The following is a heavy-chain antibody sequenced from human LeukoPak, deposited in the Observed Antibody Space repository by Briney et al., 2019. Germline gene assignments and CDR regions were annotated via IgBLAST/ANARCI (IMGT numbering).Heavy chain of an antibody. J-gene: IGHJ4*02. Sequence: GGSLGLSCAAPGFMFHDYAIHWVRQAPGKGLEWVSLISGDGGSTFYADSVKGRFTISRDNSKNTLYLQMNSLRAEDTAVYYCARAAACSRTSCYNDYWGQGTLVTVSS. CDR3: ARAAACSRTSCYNDY. V-gene: IGHV3-43*02. CDR1: GFMFHDYA. CDR2: ISGDGGST. D-gene: IGHD2-2*02.